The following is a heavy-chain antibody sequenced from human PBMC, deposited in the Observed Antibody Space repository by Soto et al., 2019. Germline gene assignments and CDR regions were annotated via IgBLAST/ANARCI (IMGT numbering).Heavy chain of an antibody. CDR1: GFTFSSYG. D-gene: IGHD3-10*01. V-gene: IGHV3-33*01. J-gene: IGHJ3*02. CDR2: IWYDGSNK. Sequence: QVQLVESGGGVVQPGRSLRLSCAASGFTFSSYGMHWVRQAPGKGLEWVAVIWYDGSNKYYADSVKGRFTISRDNSKNTLYLQMNSLRAEATAVYYCARDPLWFGELLTSDAFDIWGQGTMVTVSS. CDR3: ARDPLWFGELLTSDAFDI.